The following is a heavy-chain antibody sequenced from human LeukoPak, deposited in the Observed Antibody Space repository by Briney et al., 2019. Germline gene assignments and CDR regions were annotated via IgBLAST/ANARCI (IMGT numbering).Heavy chain of an antibody. CDR2: ISSSGSTI. D-gene: IGHD3-22*01. CDR1: GFTFSSYE. CDR3: ATPNYYDSSGFFEH. V-gene: IGHV3-48*03. J-gene: IGHJ1*01. Sequence: PGGSLRLSCAASGFTFSSYEMNWVRRAPGKGLEWASYISSSGSTIYYADSVKGRFTISRDNAKNSLYLQMNSLRAEDTAVYYCATPNYYDSSGFFEHWGQGTLVTVSS.